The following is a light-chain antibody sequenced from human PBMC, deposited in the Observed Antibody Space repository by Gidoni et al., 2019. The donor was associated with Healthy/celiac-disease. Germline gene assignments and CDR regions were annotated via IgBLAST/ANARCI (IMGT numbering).Light chain of an antibody. V-gene: IGLV2-14*01. CDR1: SSDVGGYNY. CDR3: SSYTSSSTYV. Sequence: QSALTQPVSVSGSAGQSITISCTGTSSDVGGYNYVSWYQQQPGKAPKLMIYELSNRPSGVSNRFSGSKSGNTASLTISGLQAEDEADYYCSSYTSSSTYVFGTGTKVTVL. CDR2: ELS. J-gene: IGLJ1*01.